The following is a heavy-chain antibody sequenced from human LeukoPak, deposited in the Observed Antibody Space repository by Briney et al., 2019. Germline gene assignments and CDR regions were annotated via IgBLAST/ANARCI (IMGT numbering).Heavy chain of an antibody. CDR3: ARDKDVYFDY. CDR2: ISSSSSYI. Sequence: GGSLSLSCVVTGFTFSTYRMNWVRQAPGKGLEWVSSISSSSSYIYYADSVKGRITISRDNAKNSLYLQMNSLRVEDTAVYYCARDKDVYFDYWGQGTLVTVSS. CDR1: GFTFSTYR. V-gene: IGHV3-21*01. J-gene: IGHJ4*02.